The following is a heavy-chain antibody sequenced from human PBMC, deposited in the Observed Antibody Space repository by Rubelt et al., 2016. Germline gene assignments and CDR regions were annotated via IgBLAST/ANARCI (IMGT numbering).Heavy chain of an antibody. J-gene: IGHJ2*01. CDR2: IFWDDDN. D-gene: IGHD2-2*01. CDR3: ARTRTLYWYFDI. V-gene: IGHV2-5*02. Sequence: QITLKASGPPLVKPTQTLTLTCTFSGFSLSASGVGVGWIRQPPGKALEWLALIFWDDDNRYRPSLKNRLTITKDTSKNLVVLTMTNMDPVDTATYYCARTRTLYWYFDIWGRGTLVTVSS. CDR1: GFSLSASGVG.